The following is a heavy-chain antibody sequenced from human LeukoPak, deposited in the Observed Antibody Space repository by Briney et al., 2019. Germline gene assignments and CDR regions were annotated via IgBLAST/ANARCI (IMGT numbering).Heavy chain of an antibody. D-gene: IGHD3-22*01. CDR3: ARHYYGDAFDI. Sequence: SETLSLTCAVYGGSFSGYYWSWIRQPPGKGLEWIGYIYYSGSTNYNPSLKSRVTISVDTSKNQFSLKLSSVTAADTAVYYCARHYYGDAFDIWDQGTMVTVSS. CDR2: IYYSGST. V-gene: IGHV4-59*08. J-gene: IGHJ3*02. CDR1: GGSFSGYY.